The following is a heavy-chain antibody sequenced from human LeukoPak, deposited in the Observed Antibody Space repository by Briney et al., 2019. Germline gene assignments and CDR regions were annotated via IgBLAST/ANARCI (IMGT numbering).Heavy chain of an antibody. Sequence: GASVKVSCKASGYTFTSYGISWVRQAPGQGLEWMGWISAYNGNTNYAQKLQGRVTMTTDTSTSTAYMELRSLRSDDTAVYYCAREGSLGYCSSTSCYPKHYYYYGMDVSGQGTTVTVSS. D-gene: IGHD2-2*01. CDR3: AREGSLGYCSSTSCYPKHYYYYGMDV. CDR1: GYTFTSYG. V-gene: IGHV1-18*01. J-gene: IGHJ6*02. CDR2: ISAYNGNT.